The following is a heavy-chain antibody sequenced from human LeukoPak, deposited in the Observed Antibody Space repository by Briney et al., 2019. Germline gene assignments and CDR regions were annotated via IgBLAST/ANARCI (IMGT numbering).Heavy chain of an antibody. Sequence: ATVKISCKVSGYTFTDYYMHWVQQAPGKGLEWMGLVDPEDGETIYAEKFQGRVTITTDESTSTAYMELSSLRSEDTAVYYCARDMVAAALDYWGQGTLVTVSS. V-gene: IGHV1-69-2*01. J-gene: IGHJ4*02. D-gene: IGHD6-13*01. CDR3: ARDMVAAALDY. CDR2: VDPEDGET. CDR1: GYTFTDYY.